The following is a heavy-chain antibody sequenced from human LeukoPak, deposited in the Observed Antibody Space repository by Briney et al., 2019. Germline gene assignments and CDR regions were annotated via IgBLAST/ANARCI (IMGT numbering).Heavy chain of an antibody. CDR2: ISAYNGNT. CDR3: ARVIRDYGTNYYFDY. J-gene: IGHJ4*02. CDR1: GYTFTSYG. Sequence: EASVKVSCKASGYTFTSYGISWVRQAPGQGLEWMGWISAYNGNTNYAQKLQGRVTMTTDTSTSTAYMELRSLRSDDTAVYYCARVIRDYGTNYYFDYWGQGTLVTVSS. V-gene: IGHV1-18*01. D-gene: IGHD4-17*01.